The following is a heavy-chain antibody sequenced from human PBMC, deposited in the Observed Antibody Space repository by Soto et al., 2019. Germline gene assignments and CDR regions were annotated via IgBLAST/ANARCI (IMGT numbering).Heavy chain of an antibody. CDR3: ARENVGVVPAAMYMRDNNTQNYFDY. D-gene: IGHD2-2*01. J-gene: IGHJ4*02. V-gene: IGHV4-34*01. CDR1: GGSFSGYY. CDR2: INHSGST. Sequence: SETLSLTCAVYGGSFSGYYWSWIRQPPGKGLEWIGEINHSGSTNYNPSLKSRVTISVDTSKNQFSLKLRSVTAADTAVYYCARENVGVVPAAMYMRDNNTQNYFDYWGQGTLVTVSS.